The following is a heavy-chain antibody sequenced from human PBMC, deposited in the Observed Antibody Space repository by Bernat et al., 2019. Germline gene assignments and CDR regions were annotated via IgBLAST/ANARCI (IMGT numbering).Heavy chain of an antibody. CDR3: ARSTNYDSSGFYGIDAFAI. D-gene: IGHD3-22*01. J-gene: IGHJ3*02. CDR1: GFTFSSYS. CDR2: ISSSSSTM. Sequence: EVQVVESGGGLAQPGGSLRLSCAASGFTFSSYSMNWVRQAPGKGLEWVSYISSSSSTMYYVDSVKGRFTISRDNAKNSLYLQMNSLRDEDTALYYCARSTNYDSSGFYGIDAFAIWCHGTMVTVSS. V-gene: IGHV3-48*02.